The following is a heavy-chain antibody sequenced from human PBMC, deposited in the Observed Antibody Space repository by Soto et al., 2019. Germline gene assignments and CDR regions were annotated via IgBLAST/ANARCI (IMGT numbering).Heavy chain of an antibody. V-gene: IGHV4-34*01. J-gene: IGHJ6*02. D-gene: IGHD3-3*01. CDR2: INHSGST. Sequence: SETLSLTCAVYGGSFSDYYWSWIRQPPGKGLEWIGEINHSGSTNYNPSLKSRVTISVDMSKNQFSLKLSSVTAADTAVYYCARGPRRVRVVLMPHYYYYGMDVWGQGTTVTVSS. CDR3: ARGPRRVRVVLMPHYYYYGMDV. CDR1: GGSFSDYY.